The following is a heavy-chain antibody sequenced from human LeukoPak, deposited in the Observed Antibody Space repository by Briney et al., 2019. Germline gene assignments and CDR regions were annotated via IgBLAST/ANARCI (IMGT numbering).Heavy chain of an antibody. J-gene: IGHJ4*02. D-gene: IGHD3-10*01. V-gene: IGHV3-13*01. Sequence: GGPLSLPVPALELPSGGTDSTGAGQPKGKGREWFSAIGTAGDTYYPGSVKGRFTISRENAKNSLYLQMNSLRAGDTAVYYCARVDPIYGSGNFDYWGQGTLVTVSS. CDR2: IGTAGDT. CDR1: ELPSGGT. CDR3: ARVDPIYGSGNFDY.